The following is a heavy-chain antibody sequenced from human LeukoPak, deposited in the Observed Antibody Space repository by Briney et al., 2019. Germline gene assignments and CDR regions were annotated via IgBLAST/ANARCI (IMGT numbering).Heavy chain of an antibody. Sequence: GGSLRLSCAASGFTFSSYGMHWVRQAPGKGLEWVAVIWYDGSNKYYADSVKGRFTISRDNSKKTLYLQMNSLRAEDTAVYYCASDSSSYFSSSEFDYWGQGPLVTVSS. J-gene: IGHJ4*02. D-gene: IGHD6-6*01. CDR1: GFTFSSYG. V-gene: IGHV3-33*01. CDR2: IWYDGSNK. CDR3: ASDSSSYFSSSEFDY.